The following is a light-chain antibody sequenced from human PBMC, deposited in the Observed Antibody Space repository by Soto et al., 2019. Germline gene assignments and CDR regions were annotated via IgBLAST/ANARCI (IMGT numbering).Light chain of an antibody. CDR1: SSNIGAGYD. CDR2: GNS. Sequence: QSVLTQPPSVSGAPGQRVTISCTGSSSNIGAGYDVRWYQQLPGTAPKLLIYGNSNRPSGVPDRFSGSKSATSASLAITGLQAEDEADYYCQSYDSSLSGYVFGTGTKVTVL. V-gene: IGLV1-40*01. J-gene: IGLJ1*01. CDR3: QSYDSSLSGYV.